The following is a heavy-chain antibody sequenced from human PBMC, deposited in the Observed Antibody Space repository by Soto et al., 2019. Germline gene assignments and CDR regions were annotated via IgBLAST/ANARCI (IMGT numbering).Heavy chain of an antibody. D-gene: IGHD5-12*01. CDR3: AKARGRDAFDI. Sequence: GGSLRLSCAASGFTFSSYGMHWVRQAPGKGLEWVAVISYDGSNKYYADSVKGRFTISRDNSKNTLYLQMNSLRAEDTAVYYCAKARGRDAFDIWGQGTMVTVSS. V-gene: IGHV3-30*18. CDR2: ISYDGSNK. J-gene: IGHJ3*02. CDR1: GFTFSSYG.